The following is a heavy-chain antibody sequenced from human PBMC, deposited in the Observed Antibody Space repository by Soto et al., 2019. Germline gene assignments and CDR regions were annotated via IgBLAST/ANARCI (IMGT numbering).Heavy chain of an antibody. CDR1: GFTFSSYW. CDR2: INSDGSST. J-gene: IGHJ4*02. D-gene: IGHD3-22*01. V-gene: IGHV3-74*01. CDR3: AIRAGYYDSSGYFDS. Sequence: EVQLVESGGGLVQPGGSLRLSCAASGFTFSSYWMHWVRQAPGKGLVWVSRINSDGSSTSYADSVKGRFTISRDNAKNTLYVQMTSLKAEDTAVYYGAIRAGYYDSSGYFDSWGQGTLVTVSS.